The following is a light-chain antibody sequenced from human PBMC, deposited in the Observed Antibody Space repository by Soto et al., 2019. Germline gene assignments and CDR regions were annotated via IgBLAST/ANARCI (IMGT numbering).Light chain of an antibody. V-gene: IGKV1-9*01. J-gene: IGKJ2*01. CDR2: SAS. Sequence: DIPLTQSPSFLSASVGGRVTITCRASQGISSYLAWYQQKPGKAPKLLIYSASTLQSGVPSRFSGGGSGTEFTLTISSLQPEDFVTYYCQQLNSYPYTFGQGTKLEIK. CDR3: QQLNSYPYT. CDR1: QGISSY.